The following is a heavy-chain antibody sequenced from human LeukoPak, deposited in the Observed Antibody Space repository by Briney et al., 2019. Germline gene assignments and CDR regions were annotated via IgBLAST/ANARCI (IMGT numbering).Heavy chain of an antibody. V-gene: IGHV4-31*03. Sequence: KPSQTLSLTCTVSGGSISSGGYYWSWIRQHPGKGLEWIGYIYYSGNTYYNPSLKSRVTISVDTSKNQFSLKLSSVTAADTAVNYCARGYCTSSSCFARHWFDPWGQGTLVTVSS. CDR2: IYYSGNT. CDR3: ARGYCTSSSCFARHWFDP. CDR1: GGSISSGGYY. J-gene: IGHJ5*02. D-gene: IGHD2-2*01.